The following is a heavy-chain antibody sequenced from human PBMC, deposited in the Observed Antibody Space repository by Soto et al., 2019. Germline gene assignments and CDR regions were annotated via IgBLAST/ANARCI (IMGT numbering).Heavy chain of an antibody. CDR1: GFTVSNNY. J-gene: IGHJ6*02. V-gene: IGHV3-53*01. Sequence: GGSLRLSCAVSGFTVSNNYMSWVRQAPGKGLEGVSVIYSGGYTAYGDSVKGRFTISRDNSKNTLYLQMNSLRAEDTAVYYCARDDIPGRAVAIYGMDVWGQGTTVTVSS. D-gene: IGHD6-19*01. CDR3: ARDDIPGRAVAIYGMDV. CDR2: IYSGGYT.